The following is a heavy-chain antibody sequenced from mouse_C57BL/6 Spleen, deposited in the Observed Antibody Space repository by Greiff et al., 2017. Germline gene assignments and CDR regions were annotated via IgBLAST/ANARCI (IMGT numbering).Heavy chain of an antibody. CDR1: GYAFTNYL. CDR3: ARWGDYYAMDY. J-gene: IGHJ4*01. Sequence: QVQLQQSGAELVRPGTSVKVSCKASGYAFTNYLIEWVKQRPGQGLEWIGVLNPGSGGTNYNEKFKGKATLTADKSSSTAYMQLSSLTSEDSAVYFCARWGDYYAMDYWGQGTSVTVSS. CDR2: LNPGSGGT. V-gene: IGHV1-54*01.